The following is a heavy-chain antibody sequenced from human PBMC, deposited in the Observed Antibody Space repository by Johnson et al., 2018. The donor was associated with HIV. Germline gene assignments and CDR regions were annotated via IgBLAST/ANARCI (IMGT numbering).Heavy chain of an antibody. D-gene: IGHD3-22*01. CDR2: IYSGGST. J-gene: IGHJ3*02. CDR1: GFTVSSNY. Sequence: VQLMESGGGLVQPGGSLRLSCAASGFTVSSNYMSWVRQAPGKGLEWVSVIYSGGSTYYADSVKGRFTISRDNSKNTLYLQMNSLKTEDTAVYYCTTGAAYYYDSSGYRDAFDIWGQGTMVTVSP. CDR3: TTGAAYYYDSSGYRDAFDI. V-gene: IGHV3-66*01.